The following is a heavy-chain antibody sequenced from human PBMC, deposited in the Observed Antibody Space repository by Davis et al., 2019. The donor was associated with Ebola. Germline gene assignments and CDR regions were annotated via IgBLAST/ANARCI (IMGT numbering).Heavy chain of an antibody. CDR2: ISYDGSNK. CDR1: GFTFSSYA. D-gene: IGHD3-22*01. Sequence: GESLKISCAASGFTFSSYAMHWVRQAPGKGLEWVAVISYDGSNKYYADSVKGRFTISRDNSKNTLYLQMNSLRAEDTAVYYCAKGDSSGYYSHFDYWGQGTLVTVSS. V-gene: IGHV3-30*14. CDR3: AKGDSSGYYSHFDY. J-gene: IGHJ4*02.